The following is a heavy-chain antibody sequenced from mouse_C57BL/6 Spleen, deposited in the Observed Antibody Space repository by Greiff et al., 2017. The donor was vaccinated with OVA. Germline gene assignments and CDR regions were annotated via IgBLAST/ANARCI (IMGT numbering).Heavy chain of an antibody. CDR2: IYPSDSET. CDR1: GYTFTSYW. CDR3: ASAYYCGSSSYYYDC. D-gene: IGHD1-1*01. V-gene: IGHV1-61*01. J-gene: IGHJ2*01. Sequence: VQLQQPGAELVRPGSSVKLSCRASGYTFTSYWMDWVKQRPGQGLEWIGNIYPSDSETHYNQKFKDKATLTVDKSSSTAYMQLSSLTSADSAVDYCASAYYCGSSSYYYDCWGQGTTLSVSS.